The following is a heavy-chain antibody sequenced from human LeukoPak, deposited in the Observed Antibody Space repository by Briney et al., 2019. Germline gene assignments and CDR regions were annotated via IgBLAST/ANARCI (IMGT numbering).Heavy chain of an antibody. CDR1: GFTFSSYD. CDR2: ISTSGGST. CDR3: AKGWSSGSHPIDN. Sequence: PGGSLRLSCAASGFTFSSYDMSWVRQAPGKGLEWVSGISTSGGSTYYADSVKSRFTISRDNFKNTLYLQMNSLRAEDTAVYSCAKGWSSGSHPIDNWGQGTLVTVSS. D-gene: IGHD1-26*01. V-gene: IGHV3-23*01. J-gene: IGHJ4*02.